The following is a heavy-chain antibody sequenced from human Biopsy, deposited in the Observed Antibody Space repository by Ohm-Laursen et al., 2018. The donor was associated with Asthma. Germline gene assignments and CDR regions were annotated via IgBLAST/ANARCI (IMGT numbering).Heavy chain of an antibody. Sequence: SLRLSCTASGFTFSNYGMHWVRQAPGKGLDWVAVISFDGSNKNYTDSVKGRFTIPRDNSRNTLHLQMNSLRAEDTAVYYCAKDVFPGWELRRGPDYWGQGTLVAVSS. J-gene: IGHJ4*02. V-gene: IGHV3-30*18. CDR3: AKDVFPGWELRRGPDY. CDR2: ISFDGSNK. D-gene: IGHD1-26*01. CDR1: GFTFSNYG.